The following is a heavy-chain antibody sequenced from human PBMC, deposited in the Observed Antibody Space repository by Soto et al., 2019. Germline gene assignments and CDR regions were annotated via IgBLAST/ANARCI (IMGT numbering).Heavy chain of an antibody. CDR2: IYSGGGT. V-gene: IGHV4-59*01. J-gene: IGHJ4*02. CDR1: GDSMSNYY. Sequence: QVQLQESGPGLVKPSETLSLTCDVSGDSMSNYYWSWIRQPPGKGLQWMGYIYSGGGTNYNPSLTSRVTMSVDTSKNLFFLKLNSVTTADTAVYFCARLVYGNYGYFDSWGQGTLVTVSS. CDR3: ARLVYGNYGYFDS. D-gene: IGHD4-17*01.